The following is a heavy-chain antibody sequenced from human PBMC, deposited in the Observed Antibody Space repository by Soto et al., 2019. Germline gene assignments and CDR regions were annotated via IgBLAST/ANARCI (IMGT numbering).Heavy chain of an antibody. Sequence: QVQLQESGPGLVQPSETLSLTCTVSGGSISSYYWSWIRQPPGKGLEWLGYIYYSGSTNYTPSLKSRVTITVDTSKHQCSLKLSSVSAADTAVYSCAGDIYGSGSYDWPGGGAFDIWGQGTMVTVSS. J-gene: IGHJ3*02. V-gene: IGHV4-59*01. D-gene: IGHD3-10*01. CDR2: IYYSGST. CDR3: AGDIYGSGSYDWPGGGAFDI. CDR1: GGSISSYY.